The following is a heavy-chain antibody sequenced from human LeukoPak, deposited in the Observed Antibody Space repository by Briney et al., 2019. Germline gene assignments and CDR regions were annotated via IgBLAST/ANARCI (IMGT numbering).Heavy chain of an antibody. J-gene: IGHJ4*02. D-gene: IGHD2-15*01. V-gene: IGHV4-39*01. CDR1: GGSISSSSYY. Sequence: PSETLSVTCTVSGGSISSSSYYWGWIRQPPGKGLEWIGSIYYSGSTYYKPSLKSRVTISVDTSKNQFSLKLSSVTAADTAVYYCASYVVVVAATGYWGQGTLVTVSS. CDR3: ASYVVVVAATGY. CDR2: IYYSGST.